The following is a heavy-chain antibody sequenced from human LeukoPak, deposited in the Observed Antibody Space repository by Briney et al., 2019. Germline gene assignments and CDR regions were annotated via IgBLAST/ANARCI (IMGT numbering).Heavy chain of an antibody. CDR3: ASVTVTTWAPDGHMDV. CDR2: IIPMFGTT. CDR1: GGTFSSYA. J-gene: IGHJ6*03. D-gene: IGHD4-11*01. Sequence: SVKVSCKASGGTFSSYAISWVRQAPGQGLEWMGRIIPMFGTTNYAQKFQGRVTITTDESTSTAYMEVSSLRIEDTAVYYCASVTVTTWAPDGHMDVWGKGTTVTVSS. V-gene: IGHV1-69*05.